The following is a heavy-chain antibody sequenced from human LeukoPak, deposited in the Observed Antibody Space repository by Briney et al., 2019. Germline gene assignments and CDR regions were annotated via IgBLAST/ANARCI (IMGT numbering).Heavy chain of an antibody. CDR1: GFTFSSYG. CDR2: ISYDGSNK. CDR3: AKALDDILTGYFDY. V-gene: IGHV3-30*18. D-gene: IGHD3-9*01. J-gene: IGHJ4*02. Sequence: RSRRPSFAASGFTFSSYGTHWVRQAPGKGLGGVAVISYDGSNKYYADSVKGRFTISRDNTKNTLYLQMNSLRAEDTAVYYCAKALDDILTGYFDYWGQGTLVTVSS.